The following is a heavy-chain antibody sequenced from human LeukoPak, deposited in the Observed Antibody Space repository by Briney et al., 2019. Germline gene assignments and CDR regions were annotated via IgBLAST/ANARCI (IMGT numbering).Heavy chain of an antibody. V-gene: IGHV3-30*04. D-gene: IGHD2/OR15-2a*01. J-gene: IGHJ4*02. CDR2: ISYDGSNE. Sequence: GGSLRLSCAASGFTFSSYVMHWVRQAPGKGLEWVAIISYDGSNEYYADSVKGRFTISRDNSKNTLYLQMNSLRAEDTAVYYCAKEILPLSGFDYWGQGTLVTVSS. CDR1: GFTFSSYV. CDR3: AKEILPLSGFDY.